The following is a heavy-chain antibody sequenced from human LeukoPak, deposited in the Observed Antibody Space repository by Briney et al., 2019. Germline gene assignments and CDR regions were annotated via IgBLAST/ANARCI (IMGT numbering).Heavy chain of an antibody. CDR2: IIYSGANT. CDR1: GFTVSSYS. J-gene: IGHJ3*02. Sequence: GGSLRLSCAASGFTVSSYSVSWVRQAPGKGLEWVSIIIYSGANTYYADSVRGRFTIPRDHSNNTLYLQMNRLRAEDTAVYYCARGGDIVVVPAATLDDAFDIWGQGTMVTVSS. D-gene: IGHD2-2*01. CDR3: ARGGDIVVVPAATLDDAFDI. V-gene: IGHV3-23*01.